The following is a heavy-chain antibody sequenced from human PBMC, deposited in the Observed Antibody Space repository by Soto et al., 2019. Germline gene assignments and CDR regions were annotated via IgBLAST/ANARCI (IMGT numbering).Heavy chain of an antibody. V-gene: IGHV4-34*01. J-gene: IGHJ4*02. CDR2: INHSGST. D-gene: IGHD3-10*01. CDR3: ASPGGYGHYYGSGSAMGY. Sequence: SETLSLTCAVYGGSFSGYYWSWIRQPPGKGLEWIGEINHSGSTNYNPSLKSRVTISVDTSKNQFSLKLSSVTAADTAVYYCASPGGYGHYYGSGSAMGYWGQGTLVTVS. CDR1: GGSFSGYY.